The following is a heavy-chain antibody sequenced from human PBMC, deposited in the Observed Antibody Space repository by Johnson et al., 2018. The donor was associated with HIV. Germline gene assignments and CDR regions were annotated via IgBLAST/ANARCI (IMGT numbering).Heavy chain of an antibody. Sequence: VQLVESGGGLVQPGGSLRLSCAASGFTVSSNYMSWVRQAPGKGLEWVSVIYSGGSTYYADSVKGRFTISRDNSKNTLYLQMNSLRAEDTAVYYCTAPSILWRPGAFDIWGQGTMVTVSS. J-gene: IGHJ3*02. CDR1: GFTVSSNY. D-gene: IGHD2-21*01. V-gene: IGHV3-66*01. CDR2: IYSGGST. CDR3: TAPSILWRPGAFDI.